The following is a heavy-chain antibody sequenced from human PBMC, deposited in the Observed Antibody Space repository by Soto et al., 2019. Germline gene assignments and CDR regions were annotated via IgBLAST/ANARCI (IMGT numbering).Heavy chain of an antibody. CDR2: IKQDGSEK. J-gene: IGHJ3*02. D-gene: IGHD3-16*02. Sequence: PGGSLRLSCAASGFTFSSYWRSWVRQAPGKGLEWVANIKQDGSEKYYVDSVKGRFTISRDNAKNSLYLQMNSLRAEDTAVYYCAREIPFYDYIWGSYRYTPDAFDIWGQGTMVTVS. CDR3: AREIPFYDYIWGSYRYTPDAFDI. V-gene: IGHV3-7*01. CDR1: GFTFSSYW.